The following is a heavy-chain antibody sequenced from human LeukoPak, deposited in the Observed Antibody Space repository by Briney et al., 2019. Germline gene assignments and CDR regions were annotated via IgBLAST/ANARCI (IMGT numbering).Heavy chain of an antibody. V-gene: IGHV4-59*08. CDR2: IYYSGST. Sequence: SETLSLTCTVSAGSMSGHYWSWIRQPPGKGLEWIGYIYYSGSTIYNPSLKSRVTISVDTSKNQFSLKLSSVTAADTAVYYCARHSDSSSWYGTFDTWGQGSLVTVSS. CDR1: AGSMSGHY. J-gene: IGHJ5*02. D-gene: IGHD6-13*01. CDR3: ARHSDSSSWYGTFDT.